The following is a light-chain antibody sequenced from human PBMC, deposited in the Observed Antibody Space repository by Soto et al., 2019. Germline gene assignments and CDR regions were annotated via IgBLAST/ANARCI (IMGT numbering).Light chain of an antibody. V-gene: IGKV3-15*01. J-gene: IGKJ2*01. CDR1: QSVGSN. CDR2: GSS. CDR3: QQYNNWPPYT. Sequence: EIVMTQSPATLSVSPGERATLSCRASQSVGSNLAWYQQKPGQAPRLLIYGSSTTATRIPARFSGSGSGTEFTLTISSLQSEDFAVYYCQQYNNWPPYTFGQGTKLEI.